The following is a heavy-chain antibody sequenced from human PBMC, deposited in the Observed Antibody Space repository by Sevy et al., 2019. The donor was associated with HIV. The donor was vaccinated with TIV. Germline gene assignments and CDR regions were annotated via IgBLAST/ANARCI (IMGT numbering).Heavy chain of an antibody. CDR2: ISSTSTYI. CDR3: ARGYHYDSSGYYSGDAFDV. J-gene: IGHJ3*01. CDR1: GFTLSSYS. D-gene: IGHD3-22*01. Sequence: GGSLRLSCAASGFTLSSYSMNWVRQAPGKGLEWVSSISSTSTYIYYADSVKGRVTISRDNAKNSLFLQMNSLRAEDTVVYYCARGYHYDSSGYYSGDAFDVWGQGTMVTVSS. V-gene: IGHV3-21*01.